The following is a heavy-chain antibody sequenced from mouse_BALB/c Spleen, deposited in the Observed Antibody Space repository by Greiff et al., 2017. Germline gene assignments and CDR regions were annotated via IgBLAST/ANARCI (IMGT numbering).Heavy chain of an antibody. CDR3: TSEGLRTCFAY. Sequence: VQLQQSGTVLARPGASVKMSCKASGYTFTSYWMHWVKQRPGQGLEWIGAIYPGNSDTSYNQKFKGKAKLTAVTSTSTAYMELSSLTNEDSAVYYCTSEGLRTCFAYWGQGTLVTVSA. CDR2: IYPGNSDT. J-gene: IGHJ3*01. V-gene: IGHV1-5*01. D-gene: IGHD2-4*01. CDR1: GYTFTSYW.